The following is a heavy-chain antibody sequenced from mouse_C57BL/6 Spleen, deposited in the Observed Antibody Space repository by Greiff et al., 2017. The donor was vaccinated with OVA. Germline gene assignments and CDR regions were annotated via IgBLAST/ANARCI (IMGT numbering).Heavy chain of an antibody. CDR3: SRPITTVVDSFAY. V-gene: IGHV5-6*01. J-gene: IGHJ3*01. CDR2: ISSGGSYT. D-gene: IGHD1-1*01. CDR1: GFTFSSYG. Sequence: EVQLVESGGDLVKPGGSLKLSCAASGFTFSSYGMSWVRQTPDKRLEWVATISSGGSYTYYPDSVKGRFTISRDNAKNTLYLQMSRLKSEDTAMYYCSRPITTVVDSFAYWGQGTLVTVSA.